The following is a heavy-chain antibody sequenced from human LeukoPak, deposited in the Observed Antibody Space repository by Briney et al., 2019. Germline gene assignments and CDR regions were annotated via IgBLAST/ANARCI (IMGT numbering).Heavy chain of an antibody. V-gene: IGHV4-30-4*01. CDR3: TGAIPDKRIHYYYYGMDV. D-gene: IGHD2-2*01. Sequence: SQTLSLTCTVSGGSISSGDYYWSWIRQPPGKGLEWIGYIYYSGSTYYNPSLKSRVTISVDTSKNQFSLKLSSVTAADTAVYYCTGAIPDKRIHYYYYGMDVWGQGTTVTVSS. J-gene: IGHJ6*02. CDR1: GGSISSGDYY. CDR2: IYYSGST.